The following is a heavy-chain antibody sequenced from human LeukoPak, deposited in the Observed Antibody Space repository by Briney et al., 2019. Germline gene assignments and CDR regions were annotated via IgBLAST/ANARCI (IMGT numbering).Heavy chain of an antibody. Sequence: SETLSLTCTVSGGSISSSSYYWGWIRQPPGKGLEWSGSGYYTGSTYYNPSLKSRVTISVDTSNNQFSLKLSSVPAADTAMYYCARHKDDYDDYVWNYWGQGTLVTVSS. CDR2: GYYTGST. J-gene: IGHJ4*02. D-gene: IGHD4-17*01. V-gene: IGHV4-39*01. CDR3: ARHKDDYDDYVWNY. CDR1: GGSISSSSYY.